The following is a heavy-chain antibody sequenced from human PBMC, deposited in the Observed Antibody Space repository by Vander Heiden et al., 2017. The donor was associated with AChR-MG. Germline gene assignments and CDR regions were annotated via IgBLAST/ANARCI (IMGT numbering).Heavy chain of an antibody. Sequence: QVQLVESGGGVVQPGRSLRLSCAASGFTFSSYGMHWVRQAPGKGLEWVAVISYDGSNKYYEDSVKCRVTISRDNSKNTLYLQMNSLRAEETAVYYCAKRLYEADSSGWLPLDYWGQGTLVTVSS. D-gene: IGHD6-19*01. CDR1: GFTFSSYG. CDR3: AKRLYEADSSGWLPLDY. J-gene: IGHJ4*02. CDR2: ISYDGSNK. V-gene: IGHV3-30*18.